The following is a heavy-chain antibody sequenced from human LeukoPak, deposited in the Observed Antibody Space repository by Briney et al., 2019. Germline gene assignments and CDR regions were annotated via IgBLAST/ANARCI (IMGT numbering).Heavy chain of an antibody. V-gene: IGHV1-2*02. CDR2: INPHSGGT. J-gene: IGHJ4*02. Sequence: ASVKVSCKASGYTFTDYYMHWVRQAPGQGLEWMGWINPHSGGTDHAQKFQGRVTMTRDTPISTAYMELSWLTSDDTAVYYCARDSEVLLGAVAGIDYWGQGALVTVSS. CDR3: ARDSEVLLGAVAGIDY. CDR1: GYTFTDYY. D-gene: IGHD6-19*01.